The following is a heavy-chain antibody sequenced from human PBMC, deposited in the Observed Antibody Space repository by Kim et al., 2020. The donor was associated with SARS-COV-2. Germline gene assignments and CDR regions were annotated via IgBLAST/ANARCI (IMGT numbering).Heavy chain of an antibody. V-gene: IGHV5-51*01. D-gene: IGHD6-13*01. CDR3: ARLGVRYSSSWHPTSRFDP. CDR2: IYPGDSDT. J-gene: IGHJ5*02. CDR1: GYSFTSYW. Sequence: GESLKISCKGSGYSFTSYWIGWVRQMPGKGLEWMGIIYPGDSDTRYSPSFQGQVTISADKSISTAYLQWSSLKASDTAMYYCARLGVRYSSSWHPTSRFDPWGQGTLVTVSS.